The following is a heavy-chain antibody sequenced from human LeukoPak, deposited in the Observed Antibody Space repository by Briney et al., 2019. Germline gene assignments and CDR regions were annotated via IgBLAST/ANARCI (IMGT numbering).Heavy chain of an antibody. D-gene: IGHD6-13*01. CDR3: ARDRPSSWYYSFDY. CDR1: GDSVSSSNYY. J-gene: IGHJ4*02. Sequence: PSETLSLTCAVSGDSVSSSNYYWSWIRQPPGKGLEWIGYIYYGGNTSYNPSLQSRVTISVDTSKSQFSLKLSSVTAADTAVYYCARDRPSSWYYSFDYWGQGTLVTVSS. CDR2: IYYGGNT. V-gene: IGHV4-61*01.